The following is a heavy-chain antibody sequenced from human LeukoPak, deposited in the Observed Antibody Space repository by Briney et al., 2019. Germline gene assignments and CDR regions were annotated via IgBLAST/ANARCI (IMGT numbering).Heavy chain of an antibody. J-gene: IGHJ4*02. D-gene: IGHD1-26*01. CDR2: IIPIPGIA. CDR1: GGTFSSYT. CDR3: ARVGVEGARHPYYCDY. Sequence: SVKVSCKASGGTFSSYTISWVRQAPGQGLEWMGRIIPIPGIANYAQKFQGRVTITADTSTSTAYMELSSLRSEGTAVYYGARVGVEGARHPYYCDYWGQGTLVTVSS. V-gene: IGHV1-69*02.